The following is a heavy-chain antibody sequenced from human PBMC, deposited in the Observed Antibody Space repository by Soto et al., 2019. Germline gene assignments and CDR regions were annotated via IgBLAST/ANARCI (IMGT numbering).Heavy chain of an antibody. CDR1: GFTFSSYA. V-gene: IGHV3-23*01. Sequence: HPGGSLRLSCAASGFTFSSYAMSWVRQAPGKGLEWVSAISGSGGSTYYADSVKGRFTISRDNSKNTLYLQMNSLRAEDTAVYYCAKDSDSSGYYLVAFDIWGQGTMVTVSS. CDR2: ISGSGGST. J-gene: IGHJ3*02. CDR3: AKDSDSSGYYLVAFDI. D-gene: IGHD3-22*01.